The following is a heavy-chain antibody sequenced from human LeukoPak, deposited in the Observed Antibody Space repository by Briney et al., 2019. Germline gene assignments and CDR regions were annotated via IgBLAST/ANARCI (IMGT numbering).Heavy chain of an antibody. D-gene: IGHD3-22*01. CDR3: ARFLRDYYDSSGYYYENAFDI. V-gene: IGHV1-46*01. CDR1: GYTFTSYY. Sequence: GASVKVSCKASGYTFTSYYMHWVRQAPGQGLEWMGIINPSGGSTNYAQKFQGRVTMTRDTSTSTVYMELSSLRSEDTAVYYCARFLRDYYDSSGYYYENAFDIWGQGTMVTVSS. CDR2: INPSGGST. J-gene: IGHJ3*02.